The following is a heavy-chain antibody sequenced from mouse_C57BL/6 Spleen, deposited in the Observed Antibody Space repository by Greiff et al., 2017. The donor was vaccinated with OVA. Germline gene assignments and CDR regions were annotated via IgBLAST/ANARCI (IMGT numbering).Heavy chain of an antibody. J-gene: IGHJ2*01. CDR3: AKTGTRGYYFDY. V-gene: IGHV1-4*01. Sequence: VQLQQSGAELARPGASVKMSCKASGYTFTSYTMHWVKQRPGQGLEWIGYINPSSGYTKYNQKFKDKATLTADKSSSTAYMQLSSLTSEDSAVDYCAKTGTRGYYFDYWGQGTTLTVSS. CDR1: GYTFTSYT. CDR2: INPSSGYT. D-gene: IGHD4-1*01.